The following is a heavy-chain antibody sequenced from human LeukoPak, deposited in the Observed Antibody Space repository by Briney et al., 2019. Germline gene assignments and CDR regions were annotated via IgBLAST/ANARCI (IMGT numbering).Heavy chain of an antibody. CDR2: ISWNSGSI. CDR1: GFTFDDYA. D-gene: IGHD3-22*01. V-gene: IGHV3-9*01. CDR3: ATHFDSSGPDAFDI. J-gene: IGHJ3*02. Sequence: GGSLRLSCAASGFTFDDYAMHWVRQAPGKGLEWVSGISWNSGSIGYADSVKGRFTISRDNAKNSLYLQMNSLRAEDTAVYYCATHFDSSGPDAFDIWGQGTMVTVSS.